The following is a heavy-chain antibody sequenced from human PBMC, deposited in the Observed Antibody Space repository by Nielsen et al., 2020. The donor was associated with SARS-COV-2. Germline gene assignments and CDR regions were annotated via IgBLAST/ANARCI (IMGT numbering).Heavy chain of an antibody. V-gene: IGHV3-33*01. CDR1: GFTFSSYG. J-gene: IGHJ6*02. CDR2: IWYDGSNK. CDR3: AGHLSWYGMDV. Sequence: SCAASGFTFSSYGMHWVRQAPGKGLEWVAVIWYDGSNKYYADSVKGRFTISRDNSKNTLCLQMNSLRAEDTAVYYCAGHLSWYGMDVWGQGTTVTVSS. D-gene: IGHD3-16*02.